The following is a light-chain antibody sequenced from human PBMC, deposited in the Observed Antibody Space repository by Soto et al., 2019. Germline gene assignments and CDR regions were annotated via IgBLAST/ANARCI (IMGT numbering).Light chain of an antibody. CDR1: QSVSSSY. Sequence: EIVLTQSPGTLSLSPWERAALSCRASQSVSSSYLACYQQKPGQAPRLLIYDASNRATGIPARFSGTGSETDFTLTISSLEPEDFAIYYCQQRSKMPLTFGHGTKV. CDR3: QQRSKMPLT. V-gene: IGKV3-11*01. CDR2: DAS. J-gene: IGKJ1*01.